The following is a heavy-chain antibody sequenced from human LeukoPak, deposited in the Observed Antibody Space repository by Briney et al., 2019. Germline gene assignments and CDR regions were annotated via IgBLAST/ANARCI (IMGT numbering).Heavy chain of an antibody. CDR3: ARVGPGGDGYNYGYFDY. J-gene: IGHJ4*02. CDR1: GFTVSNNY. Sequence: PGGSLRLSCAASGFTVSNNYMSWVRQAPGKGLEWVSVIYGGGSTYYADSVKGRFTISRDSSKNALFLQMNSLRAEDTAVYYCARVGPGGDGYNYGYFDYWGQGTLVTVSS. D-gene: IGHD5-24*01. V-gene: IGHV3-53*01. CDR2: IYGGGST.